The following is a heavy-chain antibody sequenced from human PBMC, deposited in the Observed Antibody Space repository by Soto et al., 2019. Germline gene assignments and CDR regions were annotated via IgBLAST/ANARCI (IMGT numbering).Heavy chain of an antibody. CDR1: GFTFSSYG. CDR3: ARGLTGYDILTGYYRGFYYYGMDV. Sequence: QVQLVESGGGVVQPGRSLRLSCAASGFTFSSYGMHWVRQAPGRGLEWVAVIWYDGSNKYSADSVKGRFTISRDNSKNTRYLQMARLRAEDTAVYYCARGLTGYDILTGYYRGFYYYGMDVWGQGTTVTLSS. V-gene: IGHV3-33*01. J-gene: IGHJ6*02. D-gene: IGHD3-9*01. CDR2: IWYDGSNK.